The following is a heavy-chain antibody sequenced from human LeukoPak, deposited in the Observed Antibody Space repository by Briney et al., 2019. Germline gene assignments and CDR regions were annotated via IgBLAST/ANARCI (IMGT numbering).Heavy chain of an antibody. D-gene: IGHD3-10*01. J-gene: IGHJ4*02. CDR1: GYTFPSYF. CDR2: INPTGGST. CDR3: ATYTQSGAQGVSDY. V-gene: IGHV1-46*01. Sequence: ASVKVSCKASGYTFPSYFMHWVRQAPGQGLEWMGIINPTGGSTTYAQKFQGRVTMTRDTSTSTVYMELSSLRSDDTAVYYCATYTQSGAQGVSDYWGQGTLVTVSS.